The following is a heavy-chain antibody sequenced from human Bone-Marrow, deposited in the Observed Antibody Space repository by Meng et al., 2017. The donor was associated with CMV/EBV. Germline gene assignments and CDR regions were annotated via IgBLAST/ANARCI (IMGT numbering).Heavy chain of an antibody. V-gene: IGHV1-18*04. CDR1: GYTFTGYY. J-gene: IGHJ6*02. D-gene: IGHD2-2*02. CDR2: ISAYNGNT. CDR3: ARDVVVVPPAIKFRGYYGMDV. Sequence: ASVKVSCKASGYTFTGYYMHWVRQAPGQGLEWMGWISAYNGNTNYTQKLQGRVTMTTDTSTSTAYMELRSLRSDDTALYYCARDVVVVPPAIKFRGYYGMDVWGQGTTVTVSS.